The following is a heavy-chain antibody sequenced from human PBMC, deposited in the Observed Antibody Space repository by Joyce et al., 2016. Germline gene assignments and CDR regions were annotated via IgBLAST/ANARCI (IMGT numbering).Heavy chain of an antibody. CDR3: ARFWRAWGRRNAFVI. CDR2: IYPPDSET. CDR1: GYSFTSYW. J-gene: IGHJ3*02. D-gene: IGHD3-3*01. V-gene: IGHV5-51*01. Sequence: EVQLVQSEAEVKKPGESLQISCEGSGYSFTSYWIAWVRQMPGKGLEWMGIIYPPDSETRYSPSFQGKVTISANKSINTATLQGSSLKAADTTMCNCARFWRAWGRRNAFVIWGEGTMVTVSS.